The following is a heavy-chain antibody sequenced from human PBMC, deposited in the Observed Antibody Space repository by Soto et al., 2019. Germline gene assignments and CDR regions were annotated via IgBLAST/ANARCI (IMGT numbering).Heavy chain of an antibody. Sequence: SETLSLTCTVSGGSVSSGSYYWSWIRQPPGKGLEWIGYIYYSGSTNYNPSLKSRVTISVDTSKNQFSLKLSSVTAEDTAVYYCAREVVDIVATRRYYYYYGMDVWGQGTTVTVSS. J-gene: IGHJ6*02. CDR1: GGSVSSGSYY. D-gene: IGHD5-12*01. V-gene: IGHV4-61*01. CDR3: AREVVDIVATRRYYYYYGMDV. CDR2: IYYSGST.